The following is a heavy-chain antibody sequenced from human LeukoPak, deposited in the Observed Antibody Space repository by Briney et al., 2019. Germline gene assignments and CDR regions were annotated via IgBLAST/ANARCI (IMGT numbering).Heavy chain of an antibody. CDR1: GLTFDDYA. D-gene: IGHD2-15*01. V-gene: IGHV3-43*02. J-gene: IGHJ4*02. Sequence: GGSLRLSCAASGLTFDDYAMHWVRQAPGKGLEWVSLISGDGGSTYYADSVKGRFTISRDNSKNSLYLQMNSLRTEDTAFYYCAKDCSGGSCYNYWGQGALVTVSS. CDR3: AKDCSGGSCYNY. CDR2: ISGDGGST.